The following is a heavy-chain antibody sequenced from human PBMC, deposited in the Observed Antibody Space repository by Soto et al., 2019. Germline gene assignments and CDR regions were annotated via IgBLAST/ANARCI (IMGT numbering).Heavy chain of an antibody. J-gene: IGHJ5*02. CDR3: AAGGAVDCGDDNT. CDR2: IIPILGIP. V-gene: IGHV1-69*02. CDR1: GATLSNQI. Sequence: QVKLVQSGAEVRKPGSSVRVSCKTSGATLSNQIIGWGRQAPGQGLEWMGRIIPILGIPNYSQRFQDRRTITAGSSTTTDHMELISIRSEATAMYFCAAGGAVDCGDDNTWGQGTLVTVSS. D-gene: IGHD4-17*01.